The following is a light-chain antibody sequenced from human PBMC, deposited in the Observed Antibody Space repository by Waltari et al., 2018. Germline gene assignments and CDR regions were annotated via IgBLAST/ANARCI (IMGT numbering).Light chain of an antibody. Sequence: QSVLTQPPSASGTPGQRVTISCSGSSSNIGNNYVYWHQQLPGTAPKLLISANVQRPAGVPDRFSGAKSGTSASLAISGLRSEDEADYYCAAWDDSLGVWTFGGGTKLTVL. J-gene: IGLJ2*01. CDR1: SSNIGNNY. CDR2: ANV. V-gene: IGLV1-47*01. CDR3: AAWDDSLGVWT.